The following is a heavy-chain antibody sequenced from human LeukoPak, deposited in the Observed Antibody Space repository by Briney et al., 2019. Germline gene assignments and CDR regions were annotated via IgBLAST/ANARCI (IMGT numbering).Heavy chain of an antibody. D-gene: IGHD6-13*01. Sequence: GASVKVSCKASGYTFTSYGISWVRQAPGQGLEWMGWISAYNGNTNYAQKLQGRVTMTTDTSTSTAYMELRSLRSDDTAMYYCARDPHIAAAGYNWFDPWGQGTLVTVSS. CDR3: ARDPHIAAAGYNWFDP. CDR1: GYTFTSYG. J-gene: IGHJ5*02. CDR2: ISAYNGNT. V-gene: IGHV1-18*04.